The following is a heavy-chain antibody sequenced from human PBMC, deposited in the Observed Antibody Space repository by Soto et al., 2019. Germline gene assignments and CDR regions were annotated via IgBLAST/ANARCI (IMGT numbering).Heavy chain of an antibody. J-gene: IGHJ5*02. CDR2: ISYSGTT. Sequence: QVQLQESGPGLVKPSQTLSLTCTVSGDSISSNNNYWSWIRQPPGEGLEWIGFISYSGTTSYSQSLKSRVAISLDTSKNQFSLRLSSVTAADTAVYYCARGRGYSYGLDPWGQGTLVTVSS. D-gene: IGHD5-18*01. CDR1: GDSISSNNNY. CDR3: ARGRGYSYGLDP. V-gene: IGHV4-30-4*01.